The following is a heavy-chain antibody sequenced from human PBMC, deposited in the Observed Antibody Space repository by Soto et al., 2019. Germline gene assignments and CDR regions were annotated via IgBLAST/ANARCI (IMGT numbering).Heavy chain of an antibody. J-gene: IGHJ6*03. V-gene: IGHV3-73*01. CDR2: IRSKANSYAT. CDR1: GFTFSGSA. Sequence: GGSLRLSCAASGFTFSGSAMHWVRQASGKGLEWVGRIRSKANSYATAYAASVKGRFTISRDDSKNTAYLQMNSLKTEDTAVYYCSRESYYYYYMDVWGKGTTVTVSS. CDR3: SRESYYYYYMDV.